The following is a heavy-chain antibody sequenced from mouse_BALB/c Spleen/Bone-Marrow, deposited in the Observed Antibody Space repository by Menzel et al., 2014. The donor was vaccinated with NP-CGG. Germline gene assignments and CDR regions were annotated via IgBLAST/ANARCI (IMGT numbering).Heavy chain of an antibody. CDR3: ARNKNNFNL. J-gene: IGHJ2*01. Sequence: LEESGGRLVTPGTPLTLTCTASGFSLSNYYMTWVRQAPGKGLEWIGVISSDGGAFYASWAKGRFTVSRTSTTVELKMTSLTTEDTATYFCARNKNNFNLWGQGTLVTVSS. V-gene: IGHV5-6-5*01. CDR2: ISSDGGA. CDR1: GFSLSNYY. D-gene: IGHD5-1-1*01.